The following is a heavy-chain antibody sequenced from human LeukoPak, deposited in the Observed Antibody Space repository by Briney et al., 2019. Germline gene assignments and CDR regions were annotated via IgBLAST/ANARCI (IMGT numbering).Heavy chain of an antibody. J-gene: IGHJ4*02. V-gene: IGHV3-23*01. D-gene: IGHD3-16*01. CDR2: ISGSGGST. CDR1: GFTFSSYA. Sequence: PGGSLRLSCAASGFTFSSYAMSWVRQAPGKGLEWVSAISGSGGSTYYADSVKGRFTISRDNSKHTFYLQMNSLRAEDTAVYYCAPGDSYFDYWGQGTLVTVSS. CDR3: APGDSYFDY.